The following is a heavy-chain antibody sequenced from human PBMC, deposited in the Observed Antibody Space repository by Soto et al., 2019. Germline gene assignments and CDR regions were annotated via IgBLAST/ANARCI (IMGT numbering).Heavy chain of an antibody. J-gene: IGHJ4*02. CDR3: VTLGSRSTIFGVVTDY. CDR2: FDPEDGET. D-gene: IGHD3-3*01. V-gene: IGHV1-24*01. Sequence: ASVKVSCKVSGYTLTELSMHWVRQAPGKGLEWMGGFDPEDGETIYAQKFQGRVTMTEDTSTDTAYMELSSLRSEDTAVYYCVTLGSRSTIFGVVTDYWGQGTLVTVSS. CDR1: GYTLTELS.